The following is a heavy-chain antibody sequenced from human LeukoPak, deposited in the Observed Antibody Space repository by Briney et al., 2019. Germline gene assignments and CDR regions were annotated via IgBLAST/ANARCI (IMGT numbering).Heavy chain of an antibody. J-gene: IGHJ4*02. V-gene: IGHV3-53*01. CDR3: TRDESFYGSGRYY. D-gene: IGHD3-10*01. CDR2: IYSGGST. CDR1: GFTVSSNY. Sequence: GGSLRLSCAASGFTVSSNYMSWVRQAPGKGLEWVSVIYSGGSTYYADSVKGRFTISRDNSKNTLYLQMNSLRAEDTAVYYCTRDESFYGSGRYYWGQGTLVTVSS.